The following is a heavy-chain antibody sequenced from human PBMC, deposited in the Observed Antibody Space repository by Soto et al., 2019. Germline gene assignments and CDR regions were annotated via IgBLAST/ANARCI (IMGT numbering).Heavy chain of an antibody. CDR3: ARGYGSGSFPTWFDP. D-gene: IGHD3-10*01. J-gene: IGHJ5*02. Sequence: QVQQVQSGAEVKKPGASVKVSCKATDYTFTSYGISWVRQAPGQGLEWMGWISAYNGNTNYAQKFQGRVTMTTDTSTSTAYMELRSLRSDDTAIYYCARGYGSGSFPTWFDPWGQGTLVTVSS. CDR2: ISAYNGNT. V-gene: IGHV1-18*01. CDR1: DYTFTSYG.